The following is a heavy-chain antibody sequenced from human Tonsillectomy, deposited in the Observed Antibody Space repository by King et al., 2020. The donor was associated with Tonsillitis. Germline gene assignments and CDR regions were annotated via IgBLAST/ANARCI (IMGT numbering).Heavy chain of an antibody. D-gene: IGHD4-17*01. Sequence: LQLQESGPGLVKPSETLSLTCTVSGGSISSSSYYWGWIRQPQGQGLEWIGSFYYGGSTYFNPSLKSRVTISVDTSKNQFSLKLTSVTAADTAVYYCARTTVTTRGGPNWFDSWGQGTLVTVSS. CDR3: ARTTVTTRGGPNWFDS. CDR2: FYYGGST. CDR1: GGSISSSSYY. J-gene: IGHJ5*01. V-gene: IGHV4-39*01.